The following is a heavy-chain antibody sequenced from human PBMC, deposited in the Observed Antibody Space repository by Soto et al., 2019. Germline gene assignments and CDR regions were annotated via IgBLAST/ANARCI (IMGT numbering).Heavy chain of an antibody. Sequence: ASVKVSCKASGYTFTSYGISWVRQAPGQGLEWMGWISAYNGNTNYAQKLQGRVTMTTDTSTSTAYMELRSLRSDDTAVYYCARAVGGDTNYYYYYYMDVWGKGTTVTVSS. CDR1: GYTFTSYG. D-gene: IGHD3-16*01. CDR2: ISAYNGNT. V-gene: IGHV1-18*01. J-gene: IGHJ6*03. CDR3: ARAVGGDTNYYYYYYMDV.